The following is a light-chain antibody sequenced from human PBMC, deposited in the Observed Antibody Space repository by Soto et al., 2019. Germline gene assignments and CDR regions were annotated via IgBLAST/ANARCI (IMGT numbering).Light chain of an antibody. J-gene: IGKJ1*01. CDR2: AAS. V-gene: IGKV3-20*01. CDR1: QTVTSNY. Sequence: TVVTQSPGTLSLSPVETATLACRVSQTVTSNYLGWYQQRPGQAPRLLSYAASSRATGIPDRFSGSGSGTDFTLTISSLQPDDFATYYCQQYNSYSFGQGTKVDIK. CDR3: QQYNSYS.